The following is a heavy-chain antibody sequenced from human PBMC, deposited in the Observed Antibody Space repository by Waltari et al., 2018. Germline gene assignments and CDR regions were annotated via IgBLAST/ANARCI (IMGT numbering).Heavy chain of an antibody. Sequence: EVQLVESGGGLIQPGGSLRLSCAASGFTFSRYEVKWVRQAPGEGLEWCVYIGCSGDSMFFADSVRCRFTISRDNAKNSLYLQMNSLRVEDTAVYYCAREQFYNSGIQGSAFDYWGQGTLVTVSS. CDR2: IGCSGDSM. J-gene: IGHJ4*02. V-gene: IGHV3-48*03. D-gene: IGHD3-10*01. CDR3: AREQFYNSGIQGSAFDY. CDR1: GFTFSRYE.